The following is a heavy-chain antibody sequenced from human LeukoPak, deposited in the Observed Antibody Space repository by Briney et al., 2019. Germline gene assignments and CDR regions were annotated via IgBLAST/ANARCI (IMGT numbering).Heavy chain of an antibody. V-gene: IGHV3-23*01. J-gene: IGHJ3*02. CDR1: GFTFSNYA. Sequence: PGGSLRLSCAASGFTFSNYAMTWVRQAPGKGLEWVSGISGSGSSTYYADSVKGRFTISRDNSKNTLYLQMNSLRAEDTAVYYCANLYDSSGYYYDAFDIWGQGTMVTVSS. D-gene: IGHD3-22*01. CDR2: ISGSGSST. CDR3: ANLYDSSGYYYDAFDI.